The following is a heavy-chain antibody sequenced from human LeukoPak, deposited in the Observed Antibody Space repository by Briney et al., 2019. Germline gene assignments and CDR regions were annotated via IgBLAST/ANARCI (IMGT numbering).Heavy chain of an antibody. CDR1: GASIGSYY. V-gene: IGHV4-59*01. CDR2: FDDSGRT. J-gene: IGHJ4*02. D-gene: IGHD3-3*01. CDR3: ARAQINTIFGVVSSLFFDY. Sequence: ASETLSLTCTVSGASIGSYYWSWIRQPPGKGLEWIGYFDDSGRTNYNPSLRSRVTTSVDTSKKQFSPKLKSVTAADTAVYYCARAQINTIFGVVSSLFFDYWGQGTLVTVSS.